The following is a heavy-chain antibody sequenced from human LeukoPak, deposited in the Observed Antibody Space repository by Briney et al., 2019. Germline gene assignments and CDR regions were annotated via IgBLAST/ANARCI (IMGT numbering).Heavy chain of an antibody. Sequence: SETLSLTCTVSGGSISSSSYYWGWIRQPPGKGLEWIGSIYYSGSTYYNPSLKSRVTISVDTSKNQFSLKLSSVTAADTAVYYCARAPERIAAAGWFDPWGQGTLVTVSS. CDR2: IYYSGST. D-gene: IGHD6-13*01. CDR1: GGSISSSSYY. CDR3: ARAPERIAAAGWFDP. V-gene: IGHV4-39*01. J-gene: IGHJ5*02.